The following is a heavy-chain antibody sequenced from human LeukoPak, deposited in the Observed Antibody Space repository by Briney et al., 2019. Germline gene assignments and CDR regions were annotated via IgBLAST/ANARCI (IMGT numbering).Heavy chain of an antibody. V-gene: IGHV4-59*01. CDR1: GGSISTYY. Sequence: SETLSLTCTVSGGSISTYYWSWIRQPPGKGLEWIGYIYYTGSTSCNPSLKSRVTMSLDASKNQFSLELNSVTPADTAVYYCARGGNYWPQWWFDPWGRGTLVSVSS. D-gene: IGHD1-26*01. CDR3: ARGGNYWPQWWFDP. J-gene: IGHJ5*02. CDR2: IYYTGST.